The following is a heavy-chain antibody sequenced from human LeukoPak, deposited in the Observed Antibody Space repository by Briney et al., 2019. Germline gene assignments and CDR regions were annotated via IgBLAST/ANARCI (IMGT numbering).Heavy chain of an antibody. CDR3: AKGEYGSGLYYFDY. Sequence: GGSLRLSCAASGFTFSSYAMSWVRQAPGKGLEWVSAISGSGGSTYYADSAKGRFTISRDNSKNTLYLQMNSLRAEDTAVYYCAKGEYGSGLYYFDYWGQGTLVTVSS. CDR1: GFTFSSYA. CDR2: ISGSGGST. J-gene: IGHJ4*02. V-gene: IGHV3-23*01. D-gene: IGHD3-10*01.